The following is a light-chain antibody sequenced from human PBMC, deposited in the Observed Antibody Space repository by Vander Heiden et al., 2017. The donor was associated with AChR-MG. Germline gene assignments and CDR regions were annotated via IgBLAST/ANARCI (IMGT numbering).Light chain of an antibody. Sequence: DIHMTQSPSTLSASVGDRVTITCRASQSISSWLAWYQQKPGEAPKLLIYDASSLESGVPSRFSGSGSGTEFPLTISSLQPDDFATYYCQQYNSYPLAFGQGTKVEIK. CDR1: QSISSW. CDR3: QQYNSYPLA. J-gene: IGKJ1*01. V-gene: IGKV1-5*01. CDR2: DAS.